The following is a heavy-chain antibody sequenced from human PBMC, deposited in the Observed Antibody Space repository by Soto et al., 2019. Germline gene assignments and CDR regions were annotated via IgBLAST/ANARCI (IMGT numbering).Heavy chain of an antibody. CDR3: AEDRYLDHDSRGYLFDN. D-gene: IGHD3-22*01. Sequence: EVQLLESGGDLIQPGGSLRLSCAASGFTFNIYAMAWVRQAPGKGLEWVSAISRYGDFTYYADSVECRFTISRDNSKNTLYLQMNSLRAEDTSLYYCAEDRYLDHDSRGYLFDNWGQGTLVTVSS. V-gene: IGHV3-23*01. J-gene: IGHJ4*02. CDR2: ISRYGDFT. CDR1: GFTFNIYA.